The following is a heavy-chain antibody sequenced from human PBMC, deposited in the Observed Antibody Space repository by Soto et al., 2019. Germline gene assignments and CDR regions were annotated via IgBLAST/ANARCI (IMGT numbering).Heavy chain of an antibody. V-gene: IGHV1-3*01. D-gene: IGHD2-21*02. Sequence: ASAKVSCKASGYTLTSYAMHWVRQAPGQRLEWMGWINAGNGNTKYSQKFQGRVTITRDTSASTAYMELSSLRSEDTAVYYCARSIVVVTALDYWGQGTLVTAPQ. CDR2: INAGNGNT. CDR3: ARSIVVVTALDY. CDR1: GYTLTSYA. J-gene: IGHJ4*02.